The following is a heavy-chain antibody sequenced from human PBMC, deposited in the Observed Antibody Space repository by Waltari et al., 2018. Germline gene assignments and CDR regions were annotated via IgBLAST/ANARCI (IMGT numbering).Heavy chain of an antibody. CDR1: GGTFSSYA. CDR2: IIPIFGTA. CDR3: ARDSRPYDYIWGSYPLGAFDI. D-gene: IGHD3-16*02. J-gene: IGHJ3*02. Sequence: QVQLVQSGAEVKKPGSSVKVSCKASGGTFSSYAISWVRQAPGQGLEWMGGIIPIFGTANYAQKFQGRVTITADESTSTAYMELSSLRSEDTAVYYCARDSRPYDYIWGSYPLGAFDIWGQGTMVTVSS. V-gene: IGHV1-69*13.